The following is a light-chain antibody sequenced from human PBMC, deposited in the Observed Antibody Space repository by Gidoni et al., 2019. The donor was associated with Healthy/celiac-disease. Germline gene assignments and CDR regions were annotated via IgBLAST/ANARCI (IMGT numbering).Light chain of an antibody. V-gene: IGLV2-14*03. J-gene: IGLJ2*01. CDR2: DVA. CDR1: SSDIGTYDY. CDR3: SSFTSSSTVL. Sequence: QSPLTQPAPVSGSPGQSITISCTGTSSDIGTYDYVSWYQHHPGKAPKLMIYDVANRPSGVSDRFSGSKSGNTASLTISWLQAEDEADYYCSSFTSSSTVLFGGGTHLTVL.